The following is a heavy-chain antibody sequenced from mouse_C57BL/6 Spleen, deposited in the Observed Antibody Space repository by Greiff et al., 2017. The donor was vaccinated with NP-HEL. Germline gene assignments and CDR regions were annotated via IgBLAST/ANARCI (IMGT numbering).Heavy chain of an antibody. D-gene: IGHD2-12*01. CDR2: ISSGCCYT. J-gene: IGHJ4*01. V-gene: IGHV5-6*02. CDR1: GFTFSSYG. CDR3: ARGTTGDAMDY. Sequence: DVMLVESGGDLVKPGGSLKLSCAASGFTFSSYGMSWVRQTPDKRLAWVATISSGCCYTYYPDRVKGRFTILRDNAKNTLYLQMSSLKSEDTAMYYCARGTTGDAMDYWGQGTSVTVSS.